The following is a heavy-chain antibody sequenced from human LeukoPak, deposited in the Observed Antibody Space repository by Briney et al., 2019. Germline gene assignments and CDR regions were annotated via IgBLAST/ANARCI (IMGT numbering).Heavy chain of an antibody. CDR1: GFTFSSYS. CDR3: ARDVYYGMDV. J-gene: IGHJ6*02. Sequence: GGFLRLSCAASGFTFSSYSMNWVRQAPGKGLEWVSSISGGSTYIDYADSVKGRFTISRDNAKNSLYLQMNSLRAEDTAVYYCARDVYYGMDVWGQGTTVTVS. CDR2: ISGGSTYI. V-gene: IGHV3-21*01.